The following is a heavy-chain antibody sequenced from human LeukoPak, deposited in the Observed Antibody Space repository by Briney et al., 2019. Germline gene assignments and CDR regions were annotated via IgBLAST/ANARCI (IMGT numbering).Heavy chain of an antibody. CDR1: GGSISSYY. CDR2: IYYNGST. V-gene: IGHV4-59*01. Sequence: SETLSLTCTVSGGSISSYYWSWIRQPPGKGLEWIGYIYYNGSTNYNPSLKSRVTISVDTSKNQFSLKLSSVTAADTAVYYCARGGQLWQYFDYWGQGTLVTVSS. CDR3: ARGGQLWQYFDY. D-gene: IGHD5-18*01. J-gene: IGHJ4*02.